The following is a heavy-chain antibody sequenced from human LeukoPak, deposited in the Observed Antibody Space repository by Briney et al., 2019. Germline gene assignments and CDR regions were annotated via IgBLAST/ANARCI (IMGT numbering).Heavy chain of an antibody. CDR2: INQEGSEK. D-gene: IGHD3-10*01. CDR3: ARGYGSGNYYRAVVDY. CDR1: GFTFSSYW. Sequence: PGGSLRLSCAASGFTFSSYWMSWVRQAPGKGLEWVANINQEGSEKYYVESVKGRFTISRDNAKRSLYLQMNSLRAEDTAVYYCARGYGSGNYYRAVVDYWGQGALVTVSS. V-gene: IGHV3-7*03. J-gene: IGHJ4*02.